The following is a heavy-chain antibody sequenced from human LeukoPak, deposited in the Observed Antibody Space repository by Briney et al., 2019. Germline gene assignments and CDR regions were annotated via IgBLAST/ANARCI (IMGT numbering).Heavy chain of an antibody. V-gene: IGHV3-33*01. D-gene: IGHD7-27*01. CDR3: AREFSANSEFDY. CDR1: GFTLGSYG. CDR2: IWYDGSNK. J-gene: IGHJ4*02. Sequence: GGSLRLSCAASGFTLGSYGMHWVRQAPGKGLEWVAVIWYDGSNKYYADSVKGRFTISRDNAEKSLYLHMSSLRDEDTAVYYCAREFSANSEFDYWGQGTLVAVSS.